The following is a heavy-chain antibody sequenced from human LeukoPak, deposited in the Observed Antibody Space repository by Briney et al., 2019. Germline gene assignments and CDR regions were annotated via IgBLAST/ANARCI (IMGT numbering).Heavy chain of an antibody. J-gene: IGHJ4*02. CDR2: ISYDGSNK. Sequence: GGSLRLSCAASGFTFSSYAMHWVRQAPGKGLEWVAVISYDGSNKYYADSVKGRFTISRDNAKNSLYLQMNSLRAEDTAVYYCARGGFIVGAPQKIFFDYWGQGTLVTVSS. V-gene: IGHV3-30-3*01. CDR3: ARGGFIVGAPQKIFFDY. CDR1: GFTFSSYA. D-gene: IGHD1-26*01.